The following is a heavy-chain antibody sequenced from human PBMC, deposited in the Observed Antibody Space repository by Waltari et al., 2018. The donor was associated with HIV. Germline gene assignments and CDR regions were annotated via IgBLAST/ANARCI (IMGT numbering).Heavy chain of an antibody. CDR3: ARRNYDFWSGKTNWFDP. Sequence: QLQLQESGPGLVKPSETLSLTCTVSGGSISSSSYYWGWIRQPPGRGLEWIGSIYYSGSTYYTPSLKSRVTISVDTSKNQFSLKLSSVTAADTAVYYCARRNYDFWSGKTNWFDPWGQGTLVTVSS. CDR1: GGSISSSSYY. CDR2: IYYSGST. J-gene: IGHJ5*02. V-gene: IGHV4-39*01. D-gene: IGHD3-3*01.